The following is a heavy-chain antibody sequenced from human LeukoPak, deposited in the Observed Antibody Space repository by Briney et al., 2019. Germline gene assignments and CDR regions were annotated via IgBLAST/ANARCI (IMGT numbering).Heavy chain of an antibody. CDR3: ARDTRYCSSTSCRQYYYYYYMDV. CDR2: IYTSGST. V-gene: IGHV4-4*07. Sequence: SETLSLTCTVSGGSISSYYWSWIRQPAGKGLEWIGRIYTSGSTNYNPSLKSRVTMSVDTSKNQFSLKLSSVTAADTAVYYCARDTRYCSSTSCRQYYYYYYMDVWGKGTTVTVSS. CDR1: GGSISSYY. J-gene: IGHJ6*03. D-gene: IGHD2-2*01.